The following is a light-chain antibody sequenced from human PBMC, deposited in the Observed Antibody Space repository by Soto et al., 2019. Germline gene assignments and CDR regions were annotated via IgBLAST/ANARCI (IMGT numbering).Light chain of an antibody. V-gene: IGKV4-1*01. CDR3: QQHYSTPLT. CDR1: QSVLYSSNNKNY. J-gene: IGKJ4*01. CDR2: WAS. Sequence: DIVMTQSPDSLAVSLGERATINCKSSQSVLYSSNNKNYLAWYQQKPGQPPKLLIYWASTRESGVPDRFSGSGSGTDFTLTISSLQAEDVAVYYCQQHYSTPLTFCGGTKVEIK.